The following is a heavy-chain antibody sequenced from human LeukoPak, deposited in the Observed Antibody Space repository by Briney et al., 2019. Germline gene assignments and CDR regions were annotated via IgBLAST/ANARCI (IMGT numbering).Heavy chain of an antibody. CDR3: ARVRLELLEYYYYMDV. D-gene: IGHD1-7*01. Sequence: SETLSLTCAVSGGSFSGYYWSWIRQSPVKGLEWIGEINHSGNTNYNPSLRSRVSILVDASKNQFSLRLSSVTAADTAVYYCARVRLELLEYYYYMDVWDKGATVIVSS. V-gene: IGHV4-34*01. CDR1: GGSFSGYY. CDR2: INHSGNT. J-gene: IGHJ6*03.